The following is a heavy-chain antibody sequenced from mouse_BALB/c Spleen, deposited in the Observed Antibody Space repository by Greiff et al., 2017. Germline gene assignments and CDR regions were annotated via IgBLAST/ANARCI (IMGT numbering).Heavy chain of an antibody. CDR1: GDSITSGS. CDR2: ISYSGST. J-gene: IGHJ3*01. CDR3: ARREITNGSWFAY. V-gene: IGHV3-8*02. D-gene: IGHD2-4*01. Sequence: EVMLVESGPSLVKPSQTLSLTCSVTGDSITSGSWNWIRKFPGNKLEYMGYISYSGSTYYNPSLKSRISITRDTSKNQYYLQLNSVTTEDTATYYCARREITNGSWFAYWGQGTLVTVSA.